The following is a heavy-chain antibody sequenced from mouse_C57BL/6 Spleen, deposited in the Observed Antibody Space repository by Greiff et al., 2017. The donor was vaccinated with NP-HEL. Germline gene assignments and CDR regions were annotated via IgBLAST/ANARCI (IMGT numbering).Heavy chain of an antibody. D-gene: IGHD2-5*01. J-gene: IGHJ4*01. Sequence: VQLQQSGPELVKPGASVKMSCKASGYTFTDYNMHWVKQSHGKSLEWIGYLNPNNGGTSYNQKFKGKATLTVNKSSSTAYMELRSLTSEDSAVYYCASSRSNPFYYAMDYWGQGTSVTVSS. CDR1: GYTFTDYN. CDR2: LNPNNGGT. CDR3: ASSRSNPFYYAMDY. V-gene: IGHV1-22*01.